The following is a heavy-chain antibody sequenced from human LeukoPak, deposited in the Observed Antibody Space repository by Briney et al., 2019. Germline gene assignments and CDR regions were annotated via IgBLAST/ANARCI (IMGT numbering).Heavy chain of an antibody. J-gene: IGHJ4*02. D-gene: IGHD1-26*01. CDR2: IVVGSGNT. CDR1: GFTFTSSA. CDR3: ARDLSFQWELPTPTHDDY. V-gene: IGHV1-58*01. Sequence: GTSVKVSCKASGFTFTSSAVQWVRQARGQRLEWIGWIVVGSGNTNYAQKFQERVTMTRDTSISTAYMELSRLRSDDTAVYYCARDLSFQWELPTPTHDDYWGQGTLVTVSS.